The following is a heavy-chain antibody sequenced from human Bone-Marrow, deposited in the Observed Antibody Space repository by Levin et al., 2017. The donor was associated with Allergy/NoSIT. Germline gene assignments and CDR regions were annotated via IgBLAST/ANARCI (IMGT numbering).Heavy chain of an antibody. CDR3: ARDKGSGAWGDAFDI. CDR1: GFIFSSYS. Sequence: LSLTCAGSGFIFSSYSMNWVRQAPGKGLEWVSSISVSSRFRHYADSVKGRFTISRDNAKDSLSLQMSSLRADDTAVYYCARDKGSGAWGDAFDIWGPGTMVTVSS. CDR2: ISVSSRFR. D-gene: IGHD6-25*01. J-gene: IGHJ3*02. V-gene: IGHV3-21*01.